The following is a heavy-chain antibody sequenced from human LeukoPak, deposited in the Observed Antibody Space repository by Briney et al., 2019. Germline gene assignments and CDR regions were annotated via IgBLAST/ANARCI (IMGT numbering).Heavy chain of an antibody. CDR2: IKQDGSEK. D-gene: IGHD6-13*01. J-gene: IGHJ4*02. Sequence: GGSLRLSCAASGFTFSSYWMSWVRQAPGKGLEWVANIKQDGSEKYYVDSVKGRFTISRDNAKNSLYLQMNSLRAEDTAVYYCARGHPGIAAAGTGFDYWGQGTLVTVSS. V-gene: IGHV3-7*01. CDR3: ARGHPGIAAAGTGFDY. CDR1: GFTFSSYW.